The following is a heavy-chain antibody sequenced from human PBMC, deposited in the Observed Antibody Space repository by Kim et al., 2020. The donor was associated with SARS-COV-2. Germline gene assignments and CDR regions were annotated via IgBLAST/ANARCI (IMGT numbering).Heavy chain of an antibody. D-gene: IGHD6-19*01. CDR1: GFTFSNYA. CDR3: AKYIVAGCSDY. J-gene: IGHJ4*02. CDR2: IYSDGSSA. Sequence: GGSLRLSCAASGFTFSNYAMSWVRQAPGKGLEWVSGIYSDGSSAFYADSVKGRFTIFRDNSKNTLYLQMNSLRAEDTAVYYCAKYIVAGCSDYWGQGTLVTVSS. V-gene: IGHV3-23*03.